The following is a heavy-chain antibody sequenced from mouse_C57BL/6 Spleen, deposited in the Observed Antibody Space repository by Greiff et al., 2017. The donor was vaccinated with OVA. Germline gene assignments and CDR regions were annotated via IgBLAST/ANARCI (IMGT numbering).Heavy chain of an antibody. CDR3: ERHDYDSTPHPLDY. Sequence: EVMLVESGGDLVKPGGSLKLSCAASGFTFSSYGMSWVRKTPDKRLEWVATISSGGSYTYYPDSVKGRFTISRDNAKNTLYLQMSSLKSEDTAMYYCERHDYDSTPHPLDYWGQGTSVTVSS. CDR1: GFTFSSYG. J-gene: IGHJ4*01. V-gene: IGHV5-6*01. D-gene: IGHD1-1*01. CDR2: ISSGGSYT.